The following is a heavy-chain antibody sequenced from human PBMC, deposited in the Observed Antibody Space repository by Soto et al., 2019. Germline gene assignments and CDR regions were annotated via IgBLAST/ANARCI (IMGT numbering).Heavy chain of an antibody. Sequence: GASVKVSCKASGYTFTSYYMHWVRQAPGQALEWMGMINPSGGSTSYAQKLQGRVTMTTDTSTSTAYMELRSLRSDDTAVYYCARIVTYDFWSGNYYYMDVWGKGTTVTVSS. CDR2: INPSGGST. CDR1: GYTFTSYY. J-gene: IGHJ6*03. V-gene: IGHV1-46*01. CDR3: ARIVTYDFWSGNYYYMDV. D-gene: IGHD3-3*01.